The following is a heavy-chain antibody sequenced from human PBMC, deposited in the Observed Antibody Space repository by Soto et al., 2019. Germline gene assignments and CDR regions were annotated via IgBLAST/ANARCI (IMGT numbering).Heavy chain of an antibody. CDR1: GFDFDSYP. CDR2: ISWNSGIV. V-gene: IGHV3-9*01. D-gene: IGHD5-12*01. CDR3: TKGTGSYGGFFDC. Sequence: EVQLVESGGGWVQPGRSLRLSCAASGFDFDSYPMNWVRQSPEKGLEWVACISWNSGIVAYAESVRGRFTISRDNARNSLFLQMDSLRPEDSAFYYCTKGTGSYGGFFDCWGQGTLVTVSS. J-gene: IGHJ4*02.